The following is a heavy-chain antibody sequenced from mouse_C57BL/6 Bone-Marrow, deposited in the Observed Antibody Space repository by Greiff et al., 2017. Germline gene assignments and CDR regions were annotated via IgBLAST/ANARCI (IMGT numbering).Heavy chain of an antibody. D-gene: IGHD2-4*01. CDR2: IYPGDGDT. J-gene: IGHJ4*01. Sequence: VQLQQSGPELVKPGASVKISCTASGYAFSSSWMNWVKQRPGKGLEWIGRIYPGDGDTNYNGKFKGTATLTADKSSSTAYMQLSSLTSEDSAVYFCGRSDCGGYYYAMDFWGPGTSVTVSS. CDR1: GYAFSSSW. V-gene: IGHV1-82*01. CDR3: GRSDCGGYYYAMDF.